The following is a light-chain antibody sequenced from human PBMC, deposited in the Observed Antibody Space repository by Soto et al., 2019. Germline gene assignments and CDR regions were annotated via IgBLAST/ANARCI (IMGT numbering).Light chain of an antibody. Sequence: QSVLTQPPSASGTPGQRVTISCSGRNSNIGGNTVNWYQQLPGTAPKLLIYSNDQRPSGVPDRFSGSRSGTSASLAISGLQSEDEADYYCAAWDDSLIGPVFGTGTKLTVL. CDR3: AAWDDSLIGPV. V-gene: IGLV1-44*01. CDR2: SND. J-gene: IGLJ1*01. CDR1: NSNIGGNT.